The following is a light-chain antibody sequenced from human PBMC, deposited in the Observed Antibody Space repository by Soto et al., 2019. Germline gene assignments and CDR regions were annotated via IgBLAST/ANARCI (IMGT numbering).Light chain of an antibody. J-gene: IGKJ5*01. V-gene: IGKV1-33*01. CDR2: DAS. CDR1: QDISNY. Sequence: DIQMTQSPSSLSASVGGRVTITCQASQDISNYLNWYQQKPGKAPKLLIYDASNLETGVPSRFSGSGSGTDFTFTISSLQPEDIATYYCQQYENLPTFGQGTRLEIK. CDR3: QQYENLPT.